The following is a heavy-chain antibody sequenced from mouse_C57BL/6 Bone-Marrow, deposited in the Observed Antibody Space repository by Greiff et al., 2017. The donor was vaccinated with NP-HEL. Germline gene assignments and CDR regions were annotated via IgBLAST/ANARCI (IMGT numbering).Heavy chain of an antibody. CDR2: IDPSDSET. J-gene: IGHJ2*01. CDR3: ARKLTGTDYFDY. CDR1: GYTFTSYW. D-gene: IGHD4-1*01. Sequence: QVQLQQSGAELVRPGSSVKLSCKASGYTFTSYWMHWVKQRPIQGLEWIGNIDPSDSETHYNQKFKDKATLTVDKSSSTAYMQLSSLTSEDSAVYYCARKLTGTDYFDYWGQGTTLTVSS. V-gene: IGHV1-52*01.